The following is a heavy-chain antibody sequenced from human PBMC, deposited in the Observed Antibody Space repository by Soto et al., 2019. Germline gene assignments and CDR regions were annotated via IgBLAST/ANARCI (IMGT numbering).Heavy chain of an antibody. D-gene: IGHD2-8*01. CDR2: INPGSGYT. V-gene: IGHV1-3*01. CDR1: GYTLPNYS. Sequence: QVQFVQSGAEVKKPGASVRLSCKPSGYTLPNYSIPWVRQAAGQGLQWLGWINPGSGYTEYSQRFQGRVTLSRDNSASTFYMDLTSLTSEDTAVYVCTRDLNGGNPFEYWGQGTLVTVSS. CDR3: TRDLNGGNPFEY. J-gene: IGHJ4*02.